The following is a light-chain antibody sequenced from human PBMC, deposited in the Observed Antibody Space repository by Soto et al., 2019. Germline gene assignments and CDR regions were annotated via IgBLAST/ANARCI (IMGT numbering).Light chain of an antibody. V-gene: IGKV1-9*01. CDR3: QQLNSYPIT. CDR1: QGISSY. Sequence: DIRLTQSPSFLSASVGDKVSITCRASQGISSYLAWYQQKPGKAPNLLLYAASTMQRGVPSRFSGSDSGTEFTLTISSLQPEDFANYYCQQLNSYPITFGQGTRLEIK. J-gene: IGKJ5*01. CDR2: AAS.